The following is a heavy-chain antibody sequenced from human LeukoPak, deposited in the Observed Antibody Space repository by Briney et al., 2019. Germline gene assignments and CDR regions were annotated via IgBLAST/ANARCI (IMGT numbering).Heavy chain of an antibody. CDR3: ARGTARWEPPRGWFDP. CDR2: INPNSGGT. J-gene: IGHJ5*02. V-gene: IGHV1-2*02. CDR1: GYTFTGYY. D-gene: IGHD1-26*01. Sequence: ASVKVSCKASGYTFTGYYMHWVRQAPGQGLEWMGWINPNSGGTNYTQKFQGRVTITADESTSTAYMELSSLRSEDTAVYYCARGTARWEPPRGWFDPWGQGTLVTVSS.